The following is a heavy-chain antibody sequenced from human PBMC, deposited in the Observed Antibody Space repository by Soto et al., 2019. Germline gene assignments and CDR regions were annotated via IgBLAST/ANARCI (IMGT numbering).Heavy chain of an antibody. V-gene: IGHV3-23*01. D-gene: IGHD3-9*01. Sequence: QPGGSLRLSCAASGFTFSSYAMSWVRQAPGKGLEWVSAISGSGGSTYYADSVKGRFTISRDNSKNTLYLQMNSLRAEDTAVYYCAKKKLYYDILTSYNELDYWGQGTLVTVSS. J-gene: IGHJ4*02. CDR3: AKKKLYYDILTSYNELDY. CDR1: GFTFSSYA. CDR2: ISGSGGST.